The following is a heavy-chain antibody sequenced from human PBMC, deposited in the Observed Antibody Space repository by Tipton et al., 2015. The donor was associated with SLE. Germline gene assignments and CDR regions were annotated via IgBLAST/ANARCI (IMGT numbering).Heavy chain of an antibody. CDR3: ARHTYYNFEY. CDR1: GFTFSRYA. Sequence: SLRLSCTVSGFTFSRYAMRWVRQAPGKGLEWVANIKQDGIGKSYVDSLKGRFTVSRDNAKNTVYLQMNNLRVEDTAMYFCARHTYYNFEYWGQGTLVTVSS. J-gene: IGHJ4*02. V-gene: IGHV3-7*01. CDR2: IKQDGIGK. D-gene: IGHD5-24*01.